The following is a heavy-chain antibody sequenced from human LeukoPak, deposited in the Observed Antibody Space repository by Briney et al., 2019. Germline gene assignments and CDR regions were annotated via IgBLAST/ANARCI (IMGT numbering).Heavy chain of an antibody. J-gene: IGHJ4*02. CDR1: GFTLSNYA. D-gene: IGHD3-22*01. V-gene: IGHV3-23*01. CDR2: ISGSSLTI. Sequence: GGSLRLSCAASGFTLSNYAMTWVRQTPGKGLEWVSVISGSSLTIYYADSVKGRFTISRDNSKNTMYLQMNSLRAEDTAVYYCAKDRTGYFDTSPDFDYWGQGTLVTVSS. CDR3: AKDRTGYFDTSPDFDY.